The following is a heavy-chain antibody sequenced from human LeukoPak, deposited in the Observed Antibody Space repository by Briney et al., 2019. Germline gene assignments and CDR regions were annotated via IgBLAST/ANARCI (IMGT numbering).Heavy chain of an antibody. D-gene: IGHD6-19*01. CDR1: GFTFKNYA. CDR2: ISDAGTYK. V-gene: IGHV3-30*18. J-gene: IGHJ4*02. CDR3: AKAVGYSSGPFDY. Sequence: GGSLRLSCAASGFTFKNYAMHWVRQAPGKGLEWVAVISDAGTYKYYADSVKGRFTISRDNSKNTLYVEMNSLRPEDTAVYYCAKAVGYSSGPFDYWGQGTLVTVSS.